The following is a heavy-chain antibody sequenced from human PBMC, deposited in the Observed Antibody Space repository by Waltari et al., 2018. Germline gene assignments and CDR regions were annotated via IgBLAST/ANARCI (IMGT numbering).Heavy chain of an antibody. D-gene: IGHD2-15*01. CDR1: GGTFSSYA. J-gene: IGHJ5*02. Sequence: QVQLVQSGAEVKKPGSSVKVSCKASGGTFSSYAISWVRQAPGQGLEWMGGIIPSFGTANYAQKFQGRVTITADESTSTAYMELSSLRSEDTAVYYCARRYCSGGSCYWGWFDPWGQGTLVTVSS. CDR3: ARRYCSGGSCYWGWFDP. CDR2: IIPSFGTA. V-gene: IGHV1-69*01.